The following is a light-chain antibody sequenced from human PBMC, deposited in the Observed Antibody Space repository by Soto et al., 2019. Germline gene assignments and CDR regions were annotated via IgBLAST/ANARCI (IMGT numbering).Light chain of an antibody. CDR2: DAS. V-gene: IGKV1-5*01. Sequence: IQMTQSPSTLSASVGDRVTITCRASQSISSWLAWYQQKPGKAPKLLIYDASSLESGVPSRFSGSGSGTEFTLTISRLQPDDFSTYYCQQYNSYSPFGQGTKVDIX. CDR1: QSISSW. J-gene: IGKJ1*01. CDR3: QQYNSYSP.